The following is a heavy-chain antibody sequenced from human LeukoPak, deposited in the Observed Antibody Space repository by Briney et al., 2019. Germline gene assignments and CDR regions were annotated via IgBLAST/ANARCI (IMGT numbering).Heavy chain of an antibody. J-gene: IGHJ4*02. Sequence: GESLKISCMGSGYSFSNYWIGWVRQMPGKGLEWMGIIYPDESNIRYSPSFQGQVTISVDKSIGTAYLQWSSLKASDTAIYHRARHEGGGWYIDYWGQGTLVTVSS. CDR2: IYPDESNI. CDR3: ARHEGGGWYIDY. D-gene: IGHD6-19*01. V-gene: IGHV5-51*01. CDR1: GYSFSNYW.